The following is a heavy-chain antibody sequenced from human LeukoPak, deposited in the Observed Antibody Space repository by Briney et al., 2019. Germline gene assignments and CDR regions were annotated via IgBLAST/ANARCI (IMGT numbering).Heavy chain of an antibody. Sequence: KPSETLSLTCTVSGGSISSYYWSWIRQPPGKGLEWIGYIYYSGSTNYNPSLKSRVTISVDTSKNQFSLKLSSVTAADTAVYYCARASWSRDGYNYVGYFDYWGQGTLVTVSS. D-gene: IGHD5-24*01. CDR1: GGSISSYY. CDR2: IYYSGST. J-gene: IGHJ4*02. CDR3: ARASWSRDGYNYVGYFDY. V-gene: IGHV4-59*01.